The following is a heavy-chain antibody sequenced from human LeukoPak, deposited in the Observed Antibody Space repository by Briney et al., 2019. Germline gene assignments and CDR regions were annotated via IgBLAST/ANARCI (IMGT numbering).Heavy chain of an antibody. CDR1: GYSISSGYY. Sequence: SETLSLTCTVSGYSISSGYYWGWIRQPPGKGLEWIGSIHYSGSANYNPSLKSRVTISVDTSKNQFSLKLSSVTAADTAVYYCARDSGGQYDTTGFDYWGQGSLATVSS. CDR2: IHYSGSA. D-gene: IGHD3-22*01. J-gene: IGHJ4*02. V-gene: IGHV4-38-2*02. CDR3: ARDSGGQYDTTGFDY.